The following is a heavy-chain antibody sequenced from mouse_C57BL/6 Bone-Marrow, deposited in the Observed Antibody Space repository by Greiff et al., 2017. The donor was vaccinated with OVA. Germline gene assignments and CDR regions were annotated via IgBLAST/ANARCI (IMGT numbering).Heavy chain of an antibody. CDR1: GYTFTGYW. J-gene: IGHJ1*03. CDR3: ARRIFITTVVAPDWYFDV. D-gene: IGHD1-1*01. Sequence: QVQLQQSGAELMKPGASVKLSCKATGYTFTGYWIEWVKQRPGHGLEWIGEILPGSGSTNYNEKFKGKATFTADTSSNTAYMQLSSLTTEDSAIYYCARRIFITTVVAPDWYFDVWGTGTTVTVSS. CDR2: ILPGSGST. V-gene: IGHV1-9*01.